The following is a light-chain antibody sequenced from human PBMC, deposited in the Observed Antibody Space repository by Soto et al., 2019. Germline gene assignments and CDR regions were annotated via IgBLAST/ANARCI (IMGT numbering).Light chain of an antibody. CDR2: GAS. Sequence: EIVLTQSRGTLSSSPGERATLSCRASQSVSSSYLAWYQQNRGQAPRLLIYGASSRAPGIPDRFGGSGSGTDFTLTISMLVPEDLAGYYCEQYGSSCWTFGQGTKVYIK. CDR3: EQYGSSCWT. CDR1: QSVSSSY. V-gene: IGKV3-20*01. J-gene: IGKJ1*01.